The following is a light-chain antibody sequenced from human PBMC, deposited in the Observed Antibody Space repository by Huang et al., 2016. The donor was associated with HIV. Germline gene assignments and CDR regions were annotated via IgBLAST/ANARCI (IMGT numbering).Light chain of an antibody. V-gene: IGKV3-15*01. CDR3: QQYSDWPPLT. J-gene: IGKJ4*01. CDR2: DAS. Sequence: ELEMTQSPATLSVSPGERATLSCRASHSVYSDLSSYQPKPGQAPRLLIYDASTMATGISAKINCTGSGTEFSLSITNLQSEDFAVYYCQQYSDWPPLTFGGGTKVEI. CDR1: HSVYSD.